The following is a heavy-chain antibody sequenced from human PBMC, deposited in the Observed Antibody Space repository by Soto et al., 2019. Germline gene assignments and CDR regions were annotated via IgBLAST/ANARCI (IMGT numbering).Heavy chain of an antibody. D-gene: IGHD3-22*01. CDR3: AREPGHASVVSSGYYWV. V-gene: IGHV1-69*12. Sequence: QVQLVQSGAEVKKPGSSVKVSCKASGGTFSSYAISWVRQAPGQGLEWMGGIIPIFGTANYAQKFQGRVTITADESTSTAYMELSSLRSEDTAVYYCAREPGHASVVSSGYYWVWGQVTLVIVSS. CDR2: IIPIFGTA. CDR1: GGTFSSYA. J-gene: IGHJ4*02.